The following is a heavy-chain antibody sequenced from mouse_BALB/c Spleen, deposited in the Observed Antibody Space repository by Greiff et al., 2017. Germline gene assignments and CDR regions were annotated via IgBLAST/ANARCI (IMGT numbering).Heavy chain of an antibody. V-gene: IGHV1S135*01. CDR2: IDPFNGGT. CDR1: GYSFTSYY. CDR3: ARSAELGPHYFDY. J-gene: IGHJ2*01. D-gene: IGHD3-1*01. Sequence: VQLQQSGPELMKPGASVKISCKASGYSFTSYYMHWVQQSHGKSLEWIGYIDPFNGGTSYNQKFKGKATLTVDKSSSTAYMHLSSLTSEDSAVYYCARSAELGPHYFDYWGQGTTLTVSS.